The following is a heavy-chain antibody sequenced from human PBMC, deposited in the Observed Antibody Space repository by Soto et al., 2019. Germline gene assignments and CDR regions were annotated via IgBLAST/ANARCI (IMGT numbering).Heavy chain of an antibody. CDR1: RFSLTTYGVG. V-gene: IGHV2-5*02. Sequence: SGPTLVNPTQTLTLTYTFSRFSLTTYGVGVGWIRQPPGKALEWLAFIYWDDDKCYSPSPKSRLTITKDTSKNQVALRMTNMDPVDTATYYCAHSRGYVGFDYWGQGILVTVPS. CDR3: AHSRGYVGFDY. D-gene: IGHD5-12*01. J-gene: IGHJ4*02. CDR2: IYWDDDK.